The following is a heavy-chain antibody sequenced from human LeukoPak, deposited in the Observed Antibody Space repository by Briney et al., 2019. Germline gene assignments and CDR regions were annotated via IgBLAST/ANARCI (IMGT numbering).Heavy chain of an antibody. CDR1: EFIVSDYY. V-gene: IGHV3-53*01. Sequence: GGSLRLSCAVSEFIVSDYYMSWVRQAPGKGLEWVSVIYSSGSAYYADSVKGRFTISRDNSKNTLYLQMNSLRAEDTAIYYCARGPSSDYGAWGQGTLVTVSS. D-gene: IGHD3-22*01. CDR3: ARGPSSDYGA. CDR2: IYSSGSA. J-gene: IGHJ5*02.